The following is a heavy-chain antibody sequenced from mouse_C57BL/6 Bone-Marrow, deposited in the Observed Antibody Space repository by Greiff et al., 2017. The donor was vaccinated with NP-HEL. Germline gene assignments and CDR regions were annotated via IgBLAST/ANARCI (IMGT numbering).Heavy chain of an antibody. CDR3: TGWVMGGYGSSYGLDYFDY. CDR2: INPGSGGT. CDR1: GYAFTNYL. Sequence: QVQLQQSGAELVRPGTSVKVSCTASGYAFTNYLIEWVKQRPGPGLEWIGVINPGSGGTNYNEKFKGKATLTADKSSSTAFMQLSSLTSEDSVVYFCTGWVMGGYGSSYGLDYFDYWGQGTTLTVSS. D-gene: IGHD1-1*01. V-gene: IGHV1-54*01. J-gene: IGHJ2*01.